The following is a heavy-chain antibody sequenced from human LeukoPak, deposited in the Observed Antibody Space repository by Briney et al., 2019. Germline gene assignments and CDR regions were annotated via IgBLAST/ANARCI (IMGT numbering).Heavy chain of an antibody. J-gene: IGHJ3*02. Sequence: SGTLSLTCAVSGGSISSSNWWSWVRQPPGKGLEWIGEIYHSGSTNYNPSLKSRVTISVDKSKNQFSLKLSSVTAADTAVYYCARDVSPITYSSSSHAFDIWGQGTMVTVSS. CDR1: GGSISSSNW. V-gene: IGHV4-4*02. CDR3: ARDVSPITYSSSSHAFDI. CDR2: IYHSGST. D-gene: IGHD6-6*01.